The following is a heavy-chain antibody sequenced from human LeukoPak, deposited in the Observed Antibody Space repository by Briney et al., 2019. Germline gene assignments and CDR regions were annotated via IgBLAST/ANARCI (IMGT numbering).Heavy chain of an antibody. CDR2: IYYSGST. V-gene: IGHV4-59*08. J-gene: IGHJ6*02. CDR1: GDSISSYY. D-gene: IGHD3/OR15-3a*01. CDR3: ARLRTQGYYYYGMDV. Sequence: SETLSLTCTVSGDSISSYYWTWIRQPPGKGLEGIGYIYYSGSTNYNPSLKSRVTISLDTSKNQFSLKLSSVTAADTAVYYCARLRTQGYYYYGMDVWGQGTTVTVSS.